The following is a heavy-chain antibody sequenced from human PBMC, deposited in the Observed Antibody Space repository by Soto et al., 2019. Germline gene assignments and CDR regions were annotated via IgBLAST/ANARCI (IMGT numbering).Heavy chain of an antibody. V-gene: IGHV1-69*13. D-gene: IGHD3-22*01. CDR3: ARGVDYDSSAYYFFF. J-gene: IGHJ4*02. CDR1: GGTFSRYA. CDR2: IVPIFGKP. Sequence: WASVKVSCKASGGTFSRYALNWVRQAPGQGPEWMGGIVPIFGKPNYAQKFQGRVTITADESTSTAYLELSSLRSEDTAVYYCARGVDYDSSAYYFFFWGQGTLVTVSS.